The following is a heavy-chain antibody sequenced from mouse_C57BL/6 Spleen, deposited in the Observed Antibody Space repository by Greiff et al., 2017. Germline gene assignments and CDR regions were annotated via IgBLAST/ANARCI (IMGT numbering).Heavy chain of an antibody. J-gene: IGHJ2*01. Sequence: QVQLQQPGAELVMPGASVKLSCKASGYTFTSYWMHWVKQRPGQGLEWIGEIDPSDSYTNYNQKFKGKSTLTVDKSSSTAYMQLSSLTSEDSAVYYCARWKTAQSYWGQGTTLTVSS. CDR2: IDPSDSYT. CDR1: GYTFTSYW. V-gene: IGHV1-69*01. CDR3: ARWKTAQSY. D-gene: IGHD3-2*02.